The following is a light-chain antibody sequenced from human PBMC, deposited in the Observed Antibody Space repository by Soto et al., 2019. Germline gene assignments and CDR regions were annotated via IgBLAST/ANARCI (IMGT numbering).Light chain of an antibody. CDR3: QQYKNWSYT. CDR1: QSISNN. CDR2: GAS. V-gene: IGKV3-15*01. Sequence: ETVMTQSPATLSVSPGERAALSCRASQSISNNVAWYQQKPGQAPRLLIYGASTRATGIPATFSGSGSGTEFTLTISSLQSEDFAVYYCQQYKNWSYTFGQGTKVEIK. J-gene: IGKJ2*01.